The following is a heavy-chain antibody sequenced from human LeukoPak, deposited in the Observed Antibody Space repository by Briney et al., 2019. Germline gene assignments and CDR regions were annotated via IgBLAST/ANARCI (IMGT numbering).Heavy chain of an antibody. CDR2: ISSYNGNT. CDR1: GYTFTTYG. CDR3: VRDPDWNDYPLYYYYMDV. Sequence: ASVKVSCKASGYTFTTYGISWVRQAPGQGLEWVGGISSYNGNTKYAQNLQGRVTMTTDTSTSTAYMELRSLRSDDTAVYYCVRDPDWNDYPLYYYYMDVWGTGTTVTVSS. J-gene: IGHJ6*03. V-gene: IGHV1-18*01. D-gene: IGHD1-1*01.